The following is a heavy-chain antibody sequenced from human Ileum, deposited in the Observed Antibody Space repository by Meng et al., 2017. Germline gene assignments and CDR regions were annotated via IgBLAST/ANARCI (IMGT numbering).Heavy chain of an antibody. CDR3: AGRSGGLTTVTTIGGFDY. CDR2: FSSDGSTI. CDR1: GFTFSSYE. Sequence: GESLKISCAASGFTFSSYEMNWVRQAPGKGLEWVSSFSSDGSTINYADSVKGRFTISRDNAKNSLYLQMNSLRADYTAVYYCAGRSGGLTTVTTIGGFDYWGQGTLVTVSS. J-gene: IGHJ4*02. V-gene: IGHV3-48*03. D-gene: IGHD4-17*01.